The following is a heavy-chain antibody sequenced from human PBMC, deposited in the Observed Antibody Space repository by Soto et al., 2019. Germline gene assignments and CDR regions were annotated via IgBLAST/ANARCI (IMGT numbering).Heavy chain of an antibody. V-gene: IGHV3-74*01. CDR1: EFTFRSYW. J-gene: IGHJ3*01. D-gene: IGHD1-7*01. CDR3: ARSLPGTYGAFDL. CDR2: ISGDGSST. Sequence: EVQLVDSGGGLVQPGGSLRLSCAASEFTFRSYWMHWVRQSPWKGLVWVSRISGDGSSTTYADSVRGRFTISRDNAKNTVYLQMDSLRAEDTAVYYCARSLPGTYGAFDLWGQGTMVTVSS.